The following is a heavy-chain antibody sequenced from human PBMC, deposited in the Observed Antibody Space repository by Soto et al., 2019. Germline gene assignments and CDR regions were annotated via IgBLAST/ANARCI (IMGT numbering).Heavy chain of an antibody. CDR1: GFTFSSYA. V-gene: IGHV3-23*01. Sequence: EVQLLESGGGLVQPGGSLRLSCAASGFTFSSYAMSWVRQAPVKGLEWASDISGSGGSTYYADSVKGRFTISIDNSKNTLYMQMNSLRAEDTAVYYCAKDHYGDYTYYFDYWCQGTLVTVSS. J-gene: IGHJ4*02. CDR2: ISGSGGST. CDR3: AKDHYGDYTYYFDY. D-gene: IGHD4-17*01.